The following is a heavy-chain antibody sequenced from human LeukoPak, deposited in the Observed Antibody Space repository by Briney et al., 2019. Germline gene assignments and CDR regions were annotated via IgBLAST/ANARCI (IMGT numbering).Heavy chain of an antibody. CDR2: ISYDGKNK. CDR3: AREVLTGGGHFDY. V-gene: IGHV3-30*04. J-gene: IGHJ4*02. Sequence: GGSLSLSCAASRFTFSRFPMHWVRQAPGKGLEWVALISYDGKNKFYEDSVKGRFIISRDNSKYTLYLQMNSLRAEDTAVYYCAREVLTGGGHFDYWGQGTLVTVSS. CDR1: RFTFSRFP. D-gene: IGHD2-8*02.